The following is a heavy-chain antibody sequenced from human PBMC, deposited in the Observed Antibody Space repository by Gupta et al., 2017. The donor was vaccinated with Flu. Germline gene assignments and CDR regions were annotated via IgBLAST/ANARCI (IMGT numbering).Heavy chain of an antibody. V-gene: IGHV3-30*18. CDR2: ISYDGSNK. CDR1: GFTFSSYG. D-gene: IGHD2-2*01. Sequence: QVQLVESGGGVVQPGRSLRLSCAASGFTFSSYGMHWVRQAPGKGLEWVAVISYDGSNKYYADSVKGRFTISRDNSKNTLYLQMNSLRAEDTAVYYCAKDARGNQLLSYAFDIWGQGTMVTVSS. J-gene: IGHJ3*02. CDR3: AKDARGNQLLSYAFDI.